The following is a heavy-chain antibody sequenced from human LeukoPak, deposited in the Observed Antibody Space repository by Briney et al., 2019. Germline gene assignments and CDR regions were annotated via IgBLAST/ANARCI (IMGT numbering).Heavy chain of an antibody. CDR3: ATWAFYHNLDV. CDR2: IKADGSGT. D-gene: IGHD2/OR15-2a*01. CDR1: GFNIGPYA. V-gene: IGHV3-43*02. J-gene: IGHJ6*02. Sequence: PGGSLRLSCAASGFNIGPYAMYWARQGPGRGLEWVSVIKADGSGTFYSDSVRGRFTTPRDNSKNSLYLQMSSLTSDDTALYYCATWAFYHNLDVWGQGTTVAVSS.